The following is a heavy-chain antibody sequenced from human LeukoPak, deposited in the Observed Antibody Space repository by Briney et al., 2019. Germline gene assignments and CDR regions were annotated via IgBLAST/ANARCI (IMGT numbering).Heavy chain of an antibody. CDR2: INHSGST. V-gene: IGHV4-34*01. J-gene: IGHJ4*02. Sequence: SEILSLTCAVSGDSIRSANYYWSWIRQPPGKGLEWIGEINHSGSTNYNPSLKSRVTISVDTSKNQFSLKLSSVTAADTAVYYCGRRSSGWYLFDYWGQGTLVTVSS. CDR1: GDSIRSANYY. CDR3: GRRSSGWYLFDY. D-gene: IGHD6-19*01.